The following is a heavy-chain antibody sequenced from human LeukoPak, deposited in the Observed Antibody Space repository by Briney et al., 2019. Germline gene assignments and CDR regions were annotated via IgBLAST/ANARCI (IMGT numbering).Heavy chain of an antibody. CDR1: GGSISSYY. J-gene: IGHJ5*02. Sequence: PSETLSLTCTVSGGSISSYYWSWIRQPPGKGLEWIGYIYYSGSTNYNPSLKSRVTISVDTSKNQFSLKLSSVTAADTAVYYRARHDPRGWFDPWGQGTLVTVSS. CDR2: IYYSGST. V-gene: IGHV4-59*08. CDR3: ARHDPRGWFDP. D-gene: IGHD3-16*01.